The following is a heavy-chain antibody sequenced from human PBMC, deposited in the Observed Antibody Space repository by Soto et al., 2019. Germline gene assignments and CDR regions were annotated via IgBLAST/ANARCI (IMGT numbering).Heavy chain of an antibody. J-gene: IGHJ6*03. V-gene: IGHV1-8*01. CDR3: ARGVGYCSGGSCYRYYYYYMDA. CDR2: MNPNSGNT. CDR1: GYTFTSYD. D-gene: IGHD2-15*01. Sequence: ASVKVSCKASGYTFTSYDINWVRQATGQGLEWMGWMNPNSGNTGYAQKFQGRVTMTRNTSISTAYMELSSLRSEDTAVYYCARGVGYCSGGSCYRYYYYYMDAWGKGTTVTVS.